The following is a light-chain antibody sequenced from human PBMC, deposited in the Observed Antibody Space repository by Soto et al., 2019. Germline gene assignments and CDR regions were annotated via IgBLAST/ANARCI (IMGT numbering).Light chain of an antibody. V-gene: IGLV1-40*01. Sequence: QSVLTQPPSVSVATGQRVTIFCTGSSSNIGAGYDVHWYQQLPGTAPKLLIYGNSNRPSGVPDRFSGSKSGTSASLAITGLQAEDEADYYCQSYDSSLSVYVFGTGTKVTVL. CDR3: QSYDSSLSVYV. J-gene: IGLJ1*01. CDR1: SSNIGAGYD. CDR2: GNS.